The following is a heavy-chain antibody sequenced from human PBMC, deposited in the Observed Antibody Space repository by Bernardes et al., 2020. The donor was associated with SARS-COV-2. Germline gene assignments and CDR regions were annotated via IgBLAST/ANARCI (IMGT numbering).Heavy chain of an antibody. D-gene: IGHD5-18*01. V-gene: IGHV3-11*01. Sequence: GGSLRLSCAASGFTFSDYYMSWIRQAPGKGLEWVSYISSSGSTIYYADSVKGRFTISRDNAKNSLYLQMNSLRAEDTAVYYCARDRYSYGYRSSTALDYWGQGTLVTVSS. J-gene: IGHJ4*02. CDR2: ISSSGSTI. CDR1: GFTFSDYY. CDR3: ARDRYSYGYRSSTALDY.